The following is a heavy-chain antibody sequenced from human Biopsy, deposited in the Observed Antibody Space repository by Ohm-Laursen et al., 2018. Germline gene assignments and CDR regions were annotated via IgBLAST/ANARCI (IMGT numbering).Heavy chain of an antibody. V-gene: IGHV1-24*01. D-gene: IGHD1-1*01. CDR1: GYTLTELS. CDR3: AADINAWNVNY. Sequence: EASVKVSCKVSGYTLTELSMHWVRQAPGRGLEWMGGFAPENGKTIYAQKFQGRVTMTEDTSTDTAYMELSSLRSEDTAVYYYAADINAWNVNYWGRGTLVTVPS. J-gene: IGHJ4*02. CDR2: FAPENGKT.